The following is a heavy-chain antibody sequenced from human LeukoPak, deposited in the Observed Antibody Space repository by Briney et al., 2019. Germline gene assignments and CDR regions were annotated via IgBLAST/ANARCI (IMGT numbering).Heavy chain of an antibody. D-gene: IGHD5-12*01. CDR2: IHYSGST. Sequence: PSETLSLTCTVSGYSLSSGYYWGWIRQPPGKGLEWIGYIHYSGSTHYNPSLKSRVTISVDTSKNQVSLKLRSVTAADTAVYYCARTTEGYAGGPGYSYYYYMDVWGKGTTVTISS. CDR1: GYSLSSGYY. J-gene: IGHJ6*03. V-gene: IGHV4-61*01. CDR3: ARTTEGYAGGPGYSYYYYMDV.